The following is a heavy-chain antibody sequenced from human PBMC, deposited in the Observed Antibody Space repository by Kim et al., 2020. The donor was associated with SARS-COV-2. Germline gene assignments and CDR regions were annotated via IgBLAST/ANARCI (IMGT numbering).Heavy chain of an antibody. CDR1: GYSFTSYW. D-gene: IGHD6-19*01. CDR2: IYPGDSDT. J-gene: IGHJ4*02. Sequence: GASLKISCKGSGYSFTSYWIGWVRQMPGKGLEWMGIIYPGDSDTRYSPSFQGQVTISADKSISTAYLQWSSLKASDTAMYYCASVAVAGYNYFDYWGQGTLVTVSS. V-gene: IGHV5-51*01. CDR3: ASVAVAGYNYFDY.